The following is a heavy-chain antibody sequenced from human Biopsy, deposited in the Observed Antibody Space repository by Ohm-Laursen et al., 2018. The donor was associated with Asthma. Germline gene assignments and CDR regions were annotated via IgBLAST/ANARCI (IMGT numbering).Heavy chain of an antibody. CDR2: IKSVFGTT. Sequence: GSSVKVSRKSLGGTFNTYVIGWARQAPGQGLEWIGGIKSVFGTTTYPQKFQDRVTITAYDSTSTVYMELSSLRSEDTAVYYCARKAGSCISRSCYSLDFWGQGTLVTVSS. CDR3: ARKAGSCISRSCYSLDF. J-gene: IGHJ4*02. CDR1: GGTFNTYV. V-gene: IGHV1-69*01. D-gene: IGHD2-15*01.